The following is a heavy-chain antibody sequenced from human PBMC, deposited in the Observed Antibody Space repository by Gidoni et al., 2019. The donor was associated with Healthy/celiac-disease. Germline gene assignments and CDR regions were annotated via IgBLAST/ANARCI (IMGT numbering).Heavy chain of an antibody. V-gene: IGHV1-69*01. J-gene: IGHJ4*02. CDR2: IIPIFGNA. CDR3: ARETRASGGVAAARRKARYYFDY. D-gene: IGHD2-15*01. CDR1: VRTFTSYA. Sequence: QVQLVQSGAVVKKPGSSVKLSCKASVRTFTSYAISCVRQAPGQGPVWMGGIIPIFGNANYAQKCQGRVKITADESTSTAYMELSSLRSEDTAVYYCARETRASGGVAAARRKARYYFDYWGQGTLVTVSS.